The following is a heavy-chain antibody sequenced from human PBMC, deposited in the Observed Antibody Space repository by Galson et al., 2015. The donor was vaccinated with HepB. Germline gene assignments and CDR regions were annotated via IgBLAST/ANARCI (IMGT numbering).Heavy chain of an antibody. J-gene: IGHJ6*02. D-gene: IGHD5-18*01. CDR2: ISGSGGST. CDR3: ALPGGYSYGYYYYYGMDV. CDR1: GFTFSSYA. V-gene: IGHV3-23*01. Sequence: SLRLSCAASGFTFSSYAMSWVRQAPGKGLEWVSAISGSGGSTYYADSVKGRFTISRDNSKNTLYLQMNSLRAEDTAVYYCALPGGYSYGYYYYYGMDVWGQGTTVTVSS.